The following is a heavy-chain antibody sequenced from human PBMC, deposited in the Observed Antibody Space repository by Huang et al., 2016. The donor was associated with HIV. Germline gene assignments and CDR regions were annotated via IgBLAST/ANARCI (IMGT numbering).Heavy chain of an antibody. J-gene: IGHJ4*02. CDR1: GGTFSSYA. D-gene: IGHD3-22*01. V-gene: IGHV1-69*13. CDR2: IIPICGTA. Sequence: QVQLVQSGAEVKKPGSSVKVSCKASGGTFSSYAISWVRQAPGQGLEWMGGIIPICGTANYAQKFQGRVTSTADESTSTAYMELSSLRSEDTAVYYCARARGYYDSSVSYYFDYWGQGTLVTVSS. CDR3: ARARGYYDSSVSYYFDY.